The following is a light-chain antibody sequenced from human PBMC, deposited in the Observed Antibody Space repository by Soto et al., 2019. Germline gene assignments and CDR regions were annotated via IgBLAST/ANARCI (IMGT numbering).Light chain of an antibody. CDR2: AAS. Sequence: IQMTQSHSTLSASVGRRFTITCRASQSISSYLNWYQQKQGKAPKLMIYAASSLQSGVPSRFSGSGYGTDFNLTISSLQTEDFATYYCQQSYSTPRTFGQGTKVDIK. CDR1: QSISSY. CDR3: QQSYSTPRT. V-gene: IGKV1-39*01. J-gene: IGKJ1*01.